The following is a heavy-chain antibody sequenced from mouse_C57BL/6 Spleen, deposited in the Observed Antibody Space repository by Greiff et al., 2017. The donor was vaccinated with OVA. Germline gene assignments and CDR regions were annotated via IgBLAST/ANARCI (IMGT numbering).Heavy chain of an antibody. CDR1: GYSITSGYY. Sequence: ESGPGLVKPSQSLSLTCSVTGYSITSGYYWNWIRQFPGNKLEWMGYISYDGSHNYNPSLKNRISITRDTSKNQFFLKLNSVTTEDTATYYCARVYYYYFDYWGQGTTLTVSS. D-gene: IGHD1-1*02. CDR2: ISYDGSH. CDR3: ARVYYYYFDY. J-gene: IGHJ2*01. V-gene: IGHV3-6*01.